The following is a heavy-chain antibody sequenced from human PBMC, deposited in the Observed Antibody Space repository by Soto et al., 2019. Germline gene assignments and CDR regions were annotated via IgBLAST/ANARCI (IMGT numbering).Heavy chain of an antibody. CDR3: ARDQGDGYNYENAFDI. CDR2: INPNSGGT. Sequence: SSVKVSCKACGYTFTGYYMHWVRQAPGQGLEWMGWINPNSGGTSYAQKFQGWVTMTRDTSISTAYLELSRLRSDDTAVYYCARDQGDGYNYENAFDIWGQGTMVTVSS. CDR1: GYTFTGYY. D-gene: IGHD5-12*01. V-gene: IGHV1-2*04. J-gene: IGHJ3*02.